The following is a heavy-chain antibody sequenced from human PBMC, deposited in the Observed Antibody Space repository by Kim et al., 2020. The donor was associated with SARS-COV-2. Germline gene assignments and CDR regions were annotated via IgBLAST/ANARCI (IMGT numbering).Heavy chain of an antibody. V-gene: IGHV3-15*01. D-gene: IGHD6-13*01. CDR1: GFTFSNAW. Sequence: GGSLRLSCAASGFTFSNAWMSWVRQAPGKGLEWVGRIKSKTDGGTTDYAAPVKGRFTISRDDSKNTLYLQMNSLKTEDTAVYYCTTEAAAGYWFDPWGQGTLVTVSS. J-gene: IGHJ5*02. CDR2: IKSKTDGGTT. CDR3: TTEAAAGYWFDP.